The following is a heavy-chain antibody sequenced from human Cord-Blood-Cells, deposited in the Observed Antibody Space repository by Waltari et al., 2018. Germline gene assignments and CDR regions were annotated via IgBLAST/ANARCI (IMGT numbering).Heavy chain of an antibody. J-gene: IGHJ4*02. CDR1: GGSFSGYY. CDR3: ATLPPLGYCSGGSCYYFDY. V-gene: IGHV4-34*01. Sequence: QVQLQQWGAGLLKPSETLSLTCAVYGGSFSGYYWSWIRQPPGTGLEWIGEINHSGSTNYNPSLKSRVTISVDTSKNQFSLKMSSVTAADTAVYYCATLPPLGYCSGGSCYYFDYWGQGTLVTVSS. CDR2: INHSGST. D-gene: IGHD2-15*01.